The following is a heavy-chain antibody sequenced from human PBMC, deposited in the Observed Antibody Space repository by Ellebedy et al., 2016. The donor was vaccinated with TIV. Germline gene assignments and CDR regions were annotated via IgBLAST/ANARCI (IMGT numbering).Heavy chain of an antibody. CDR3: AKDMYGCSSTSCPYYYMDV. CDR1: GFTFSSYA. V-gene: IGHV3-9*01. Sequence: SLKISXAASGFTFSSYAMSWVRQAPGKGLEWVSGISWNSGSIGYADSVKGRFTISRDNAKNSLYLQMNSLRAEDTALYYCAKDMYGCSSTSCPYYYMDVWGKGTTVTVSS. J-gene: IGHJ6*03. D-gene: IGHD2-2*01. CDR2: ISWNSGSI.